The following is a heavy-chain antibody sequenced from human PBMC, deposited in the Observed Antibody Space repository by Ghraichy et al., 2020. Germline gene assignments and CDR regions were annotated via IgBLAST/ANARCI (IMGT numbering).Heavy chain of an antibody. V-gene: IGHV3-33*01. CDR3: ARDRPRGDFWTEDNWFDP. Sequence: GGSLRLSCAASGFTFSSYGMHWVRQAPGKGLEWVAVIWYDGSNKYYADSVKGRFTISRDNSKNTLYLQMNSLRAEDTAVYYCARDRPRGDFWTEDNWFDPWGQGTRVTVSP. D-gene: IGHD3/OR15-3a*01. J-gene: IGHJ5*02. CDR1: GFTFSSYG. CDR2: IWYDGSNK.